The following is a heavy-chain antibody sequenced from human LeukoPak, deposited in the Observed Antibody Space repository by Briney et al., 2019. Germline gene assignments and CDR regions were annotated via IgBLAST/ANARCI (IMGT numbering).Heavy chain of an antibody. CDR1: GYTLTELS. Sequence: ASVKVSCKVSGYTLTELSMHWVRQAPGKGLEWMGGFDPEDGETIYAQKFQGRVTMTEDTSTDTAYMELSSLRSEDTAVYYCATAGATSSAFDIWGQGTMVTVSS. D-gene: IGHD1-26*01. V-gene: IGHV1-24*01. CDR2: FDPEDGET. J-gene: IGHJ3*02. CDR3: ATAGATSSAFDI.